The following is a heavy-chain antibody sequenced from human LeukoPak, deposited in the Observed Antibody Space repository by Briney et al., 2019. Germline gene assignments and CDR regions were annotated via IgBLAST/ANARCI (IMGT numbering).Heavy chain of an antibody. D-gene: IGHD3-16*01. CDR2: MNPDRGNT. Sequence: ASVKVSCKASGYTFSTYDINWVRQATGQGLEWMGWMNPDRGNTGYAQKFQGRVTITRNTSISTVYMELSSLRSEDTAVYYCARGGVRGHKYGLDYFNYWGQGTLVTVSS. J-gene: IGHJ4*02. CDR1: GYTFSTYD. V-gene: IGHV1-8*03. CDR3: ARGGVRGHKYGLDYFNY.